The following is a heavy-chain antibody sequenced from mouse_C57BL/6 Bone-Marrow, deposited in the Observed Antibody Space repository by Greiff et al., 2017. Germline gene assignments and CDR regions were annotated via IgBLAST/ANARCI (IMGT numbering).Heavy chain of an antibody. CDR3: AREGYGSSYYFDY. V-gene: IGHV1-81*01. CDR2: IYPRSGNT. J-gene: IGHJ2*01. CDR1: GYTFTSYG. D-gene: IGHD1-1*01. Sequence: VHLVESGAELARPGASVKLSCKASGYTFTSYGISWVKQRTGQGLEWIGEIYPRSGNTYYNEKFKGKATLTADKSSSTAYMELRSLTSEDSAVYFCAREGYGSSYYFDYWGQGTTLTVSS.